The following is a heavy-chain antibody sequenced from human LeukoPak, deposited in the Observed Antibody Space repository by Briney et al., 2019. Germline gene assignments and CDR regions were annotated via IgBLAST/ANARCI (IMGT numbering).Heavy chain of an antibody. J-gene: IGHJ5*02. CDR1: GGSISSSTFY. CDR3: ARRSSWYPNWFDP. Sequence: SETLSLTCTVSGGSISSSTFYWGWIRQPPGKGLEWIGNIYYSGSTYYNPSLKSRVTISVDTSKNQFSLKLSSVTAADTAVYYCARRSSWYPNWFDPWGQGTLVTVSS. V-gene: IGHV4-39*01. D-gene: IGHD6-13*01. CDR2: IYYSGST.